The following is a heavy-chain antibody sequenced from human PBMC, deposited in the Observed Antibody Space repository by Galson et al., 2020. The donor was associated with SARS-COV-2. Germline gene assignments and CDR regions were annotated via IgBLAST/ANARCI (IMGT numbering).Heavy chain of an antibody. V-gene: IGHV4-31*03. Sequence: SQTLSLTCTVSGGSISSGGYYWSWIRQHPGKGLEWIGYIYYSGSTYYNPSLKSRVTISVDTSKNQFSLKLSSVTAADTAVYYCARDGGDSYLSATTTAFDIWGQGTMVTVSS. CDR1: GGSISSGGYY. D-gene: IGHD2-21*02. CDR2: IYYSGST. J-gene: IGHJ3*02. CDR3: ARDGGDSYLSATTTAFDI.